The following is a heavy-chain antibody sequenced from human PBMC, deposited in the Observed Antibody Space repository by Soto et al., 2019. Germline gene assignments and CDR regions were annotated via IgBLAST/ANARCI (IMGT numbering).Heavy chain of an antibody. J-gene: IGHJ5*01. Sequence: GGSLRLSCAASGFTFDDYAMHWVRQTPGKGLEWVSGISWHTANIGYADSVKGRFTISRDNVRNSLYLEMNSLRPEDTALYYCAKASDYGEREGWFDSWGQGTLVTVSS. CDR3: AKASDYGEREGWFDS. D-gene: IGHD4-17*01. CDR1: GFTFDDYA. V-gene: IGHV3-9*01. CDR2: ISWHTANI.